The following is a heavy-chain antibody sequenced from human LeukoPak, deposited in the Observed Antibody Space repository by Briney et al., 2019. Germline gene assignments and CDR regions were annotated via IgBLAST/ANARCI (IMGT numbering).Heavy chain of an antibody. V-gene: IGHV3-30*02. Sequence: PGGSLRLSCEASGFTFSYSGMHWVRQAPGKGLEWVAVIWYDGSEKYYADSVKGRFTISRDNSKNTLYLQMNSLRAEDTAVYYCAKDLRGYSYGLRNNWFDPWGQGTLVTVSS. D-gene: IGHD5-18*01. J-gene: IGHJ5*02. CDR2: IWYDGSEK. CDR3: AKDLRGYSYGLRNNWFDP. CDR1: GFTFSYSG.